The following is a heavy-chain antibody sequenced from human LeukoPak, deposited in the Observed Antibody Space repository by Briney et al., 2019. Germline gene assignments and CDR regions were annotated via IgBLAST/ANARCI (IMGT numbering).Heavy chain of an antibody. J-gene: IGHJ4*02. V-gene: IGHV3-48*01. CDR3: ARDLGYYYDSSRPLDY. CDR2: ISSSSSTI. CDR1: GFTFSDYS. D-gene: IGHD3-22*01. Sequence: GGSLRLSCAASGFTFSDYSMNWVRQAPGKGLEWISYISSSSSTIYYADSVKGRFTISRDNAKNSLYLQMNSLRAEDTAVYYCARDLGYYYDSSRPLDYWGQGTLVTVSS.